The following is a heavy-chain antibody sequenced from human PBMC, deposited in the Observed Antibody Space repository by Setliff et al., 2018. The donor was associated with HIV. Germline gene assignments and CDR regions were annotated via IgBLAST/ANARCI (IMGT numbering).Heavy chain of an antibody. Sequence: GGSLRLSCAASGFTVSTNYLNWVRQAPGKGLEWVAYISSSSSSIYYADSVKGRFTISRDNAMNSRYLQMNSLRAEDTAVYYCVKGAPDYWGQGNLGTVSS. CDR2: ISSSSSSI. CDR1: GFTVSTNY. V-gene: IGHV3-48*01. CDR3: VKGAPDY. J-gene: IGHJ4*02.